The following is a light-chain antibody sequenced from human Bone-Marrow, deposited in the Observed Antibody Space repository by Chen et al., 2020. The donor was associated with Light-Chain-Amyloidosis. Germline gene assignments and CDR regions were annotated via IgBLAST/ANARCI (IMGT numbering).Light chain of an antibody. J-gene: IGLJ3*02. CDR1: SGSIATNY. Sequence: NFMLTQPHSESEPPGKTVSISCTRSSGSIATNYVRWYQPRPGSSPTTVNYEHDERTSGVADQFSGSIFRSSNSASRTISGLKIEDAADYYCQSYQGSSQGVFGGGTKLTVL. CDR3: QSYQGSSQGV. V-gene: IGLV6-57*01. CDR2: EHD.